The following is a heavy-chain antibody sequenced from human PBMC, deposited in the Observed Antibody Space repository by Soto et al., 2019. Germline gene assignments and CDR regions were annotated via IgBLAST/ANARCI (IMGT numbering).Heavy chain of an antibody. CDR1: GFTFSSYS. CDR3: AREIITMVRGVEIYYWYSIYF. V-gene: IGHV3-48*01. J-gene: IGHJ6*03. D-gene: IGHD3-10*01. Sequence: RLSCAASGFTFSSYSMNWVRQAPGKGLEWVSYISSSSSTIYSADSVKGRFTISRDNAKNSLYLQMNSLRAEDTAVYYCAREIITMVRGVEIYYWYSIYFCGRWTTVTVSS. CDR2: ISSSSSTI.